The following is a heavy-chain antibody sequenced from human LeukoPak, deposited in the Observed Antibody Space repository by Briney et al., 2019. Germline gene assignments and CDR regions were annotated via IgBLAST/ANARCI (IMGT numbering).Heavy chain of an antibody. CDR1: GYTFTNYG. J-gene: IGHJ4*02. D-gene: IGHD3-22*01. V-gene: IGHV1-18*01. CDR3: ARDRRAYYYDSSAYYLDY. CDR2: INTYNANT. Sequence: ASVKLSCKASGYTFTNYGISWVRQAPGQGLEWMGWINTYNANTNYVQKLQGRVTMTTDTSTSTAYMELRSLRSDDAAVYYCARDRRAYYYDSSAYYLDYWGQGTLVTVSS.